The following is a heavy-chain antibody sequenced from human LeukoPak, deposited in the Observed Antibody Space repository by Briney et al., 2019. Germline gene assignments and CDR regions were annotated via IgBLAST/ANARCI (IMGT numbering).Heavy chain of an antibody. Sequence: ASVKVSCKASGYTFTSYDINWVRQATGQGLEWMGWMNPNSGNTGYAQKFQGRVTMTRNTSISTAYMELSSLRSEDTAVYYCARIVQIRALYGLGYWGQGTLITVSS. V-gene: IGHV1-8*01. CDR1: GYTFTSYD. D-gene: IGHD3-10*01. CDR2: MNPNSGNT. CDR3: ARIVQIRALYGLGY. J-gene: IGHJ4*02.